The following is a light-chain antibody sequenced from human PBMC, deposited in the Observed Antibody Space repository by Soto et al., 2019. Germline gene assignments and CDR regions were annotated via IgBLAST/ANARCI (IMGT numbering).Light chain of an antibody. CDR2: EVS. V-gene: IGLV2-14*01. Sequence: QSVLTQLASWSGSLGQWIPISCPGTRRDVVGFNFVSWYQQHPGKAPKLMFYEVSNRPSGVSNRFSGSKSGNTASLTISGLQAEDEADYYCSSYTSSSTLYVFGPGTKLNVL. CDR3: SSYTSSSTLYV. J-gene: IGLJ1*01. CDR1: RRDVVGFNF.